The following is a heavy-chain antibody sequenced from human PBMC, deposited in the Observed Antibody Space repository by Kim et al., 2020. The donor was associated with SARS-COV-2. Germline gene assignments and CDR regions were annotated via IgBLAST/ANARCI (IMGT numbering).Heavy chain of an antibody. CDR3: ARDIWLWFGELSRYYGMDV. Sequence: SQTLSLTCAISGDSVSSNSAAWNWIRQSPSRGLEWLGRTYYRSKWYNDYAVSVKSRITINPDTSKNQFSLQLNSVTPEDTAVYYCARDIWLWFGELSRYYGMDVWGQGTTVTVSS. CDR1: GDSVSSNSAA. CDR2: TYYRSKWYN. V-gene: IGHV6-1*01. J-gene: IGHJ6*02. D-gene: IGHD3-10*01.